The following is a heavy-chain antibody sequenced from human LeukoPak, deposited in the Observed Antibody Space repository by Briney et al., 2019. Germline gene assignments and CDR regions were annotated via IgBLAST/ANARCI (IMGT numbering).Heavy chain of an antibody. J-gene: IGHJ4*02. CDR2: IHTSGTT. V-gene: IGHV4-4*07. D-gene: IGHD4-17*01. CDR1: GDSMGTYY. Sequence: SETLSLTCTVTGDSMGTYYWSFIRQPAGKGLEWIGRIHTSGTTWYNASLKSRVTMSIDASNNQFSLRLTSVTAADTAVYYCARHKLRTVTTSKRTAEYYFDYWGQGTLVTVSS. CDR3: ARHKLRTVTTSKRTAEYYFDY.